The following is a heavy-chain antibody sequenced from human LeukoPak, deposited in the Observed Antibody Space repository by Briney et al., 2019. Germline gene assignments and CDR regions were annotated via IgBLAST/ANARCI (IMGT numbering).Heavy chain of an antibody. CDR3: AKDDSSGYYWGFDY. CDR2: ISWNSGTI. V-gene: IGHV3-9*01. Sequence: GGSLRLSCAASGFTFDDYAMHWVRQAPGKGLEWVSGISWNSGTIGYADSVKGRFTISRDNAKNSLYLQMNSLRAEDTAFYYCAKDDSSGYYWGFDYWGLGALVTVSS. CDR1: GFTFDDYA. J-gene: IGHJ4*02. D-gene: IGHD3-22*01.